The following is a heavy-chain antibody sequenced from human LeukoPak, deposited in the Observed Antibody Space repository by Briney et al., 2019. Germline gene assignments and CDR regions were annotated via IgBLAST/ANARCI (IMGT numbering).Heavy chain of an antibody. CDR1: GYTFTSYG. CDR2: ISAYNGNT. V-gene: IGHV1-18*01. D-gene: IGHD6-13*01. CDR3: ARAHGQQPDLYYMDV. J-gene: IGHJ6*03. Sequence: ASVKVSCKASGYTFTSYGISWVRQAPGQGLEWMGWISAYNGNTNYAQKLQGRVTMTTDTSTSTAYMELRSLRSDDTAVYYCARAHGQQPDLYYMDVWGKGTTVTVSS.